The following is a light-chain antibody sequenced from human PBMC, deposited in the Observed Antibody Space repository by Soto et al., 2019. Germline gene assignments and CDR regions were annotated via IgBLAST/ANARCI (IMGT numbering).Light chain of an antibody. CDR3: MLYMGGGLVV. CDR2: STN. V-gene: IGLV8-61*01. Sequence: QTVVTQEPSISVSPGGTVTLTCGLTSGSVSTTYYPSWYQQTPGQAPRTLIYSTNIRSSGVPDRFSGYILGNKAALTITGAQADDEADYHCMLYMGGGLVVFGGGTKLTVL. J-gene: IGLJ2*01. CDR1: SGSVSTTYY.